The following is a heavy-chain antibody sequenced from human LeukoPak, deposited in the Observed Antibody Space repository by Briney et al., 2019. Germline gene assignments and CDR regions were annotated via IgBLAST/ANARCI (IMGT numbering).Heavy chain of an antibody. Sequence: GGSLRLSCAASGFTFSSYSMNWVRQAPGKGLEWVSSISSSSTYIYYGDSVKGRFTISRDNAKSSLYLQMNSLRAEDTAVYYCARKAAAGLDYWGQGTLVTVSS. CDR3: ARKAAAGLDY. D-gene: IGHD6-13*01. CDR2: ISSSSTYI. J-gene: IGHJ4*02. V-gene: IGHV3-21*01. CDR1: GFTFSSYS.